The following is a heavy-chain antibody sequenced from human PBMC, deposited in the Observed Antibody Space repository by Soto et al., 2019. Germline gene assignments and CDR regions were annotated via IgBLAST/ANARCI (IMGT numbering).Heavy chain of an antibody. J-gene: IGHJ4*02. Sequence: SETLSLTCAVYGGSFSGYYWSWIRQPPGKGLEWIGEINHSGSTNYNPSLKSRVTISVDTSKNQFSLKLSSVTAADTAVYYCARAVAGTVDGWGLTSHHYFDYWGQGTLVTVSS. CDR2: INHSGST. D-gene: IGHD6-19*01. V-gene: IGHV4-34*01. CDR3: ARAVAGTVDGWGLTSHHYFDY. CDR1: GGSFSGYY.